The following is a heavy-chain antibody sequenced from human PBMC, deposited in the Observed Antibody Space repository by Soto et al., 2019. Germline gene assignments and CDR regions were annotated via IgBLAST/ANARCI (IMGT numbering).Heavy chain of an antibody. CDR1: GGSISSGGYY. CDR2: IYYSGST. J-gene: IGHJ5*02. D-gene: IGHD3-9*01. V-gene: IGHV4-31*03. Sequence: SETLSLTCTVSGGSISSGGYYWSWIRQHPGKGLEWIGYIYYSGSTYYNPSLKSRVTISVDPSKNQFSLKLSSVTAADTAVYYCARTQLRYFDSHNWFDPWGQGTLVTVSS. CDR3: ARTQLRYFDSHNWFDP.